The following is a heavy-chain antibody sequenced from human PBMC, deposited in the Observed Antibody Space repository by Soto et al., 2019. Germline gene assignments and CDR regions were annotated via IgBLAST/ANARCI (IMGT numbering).Heavy chain of an antibody. D-gene: IGHD2-15*01. CDR3: ARDCSGGSCHSDAFDI. V-gene: IGHV1-18*01. CDR1: GYTFTSYG. J-gene: IGHJ3*02. CDR2: ISAYNGNT. Sequence: ASVKVSSKASGYTFTSYGISWVRQAPGQGLEWMGWISAYNGNTNYAQKLQGRVTMTTDTSTSTAYMELRSLRSDDTAVYYCARDCSGGSCHSDAFDIWGQGTMVTVSS.